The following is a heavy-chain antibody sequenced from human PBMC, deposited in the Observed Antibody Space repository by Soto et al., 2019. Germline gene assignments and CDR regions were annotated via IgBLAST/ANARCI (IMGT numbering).Heavy chain of an antibody. D-gene: IGHD1-1*01. CDR1: GGSLSTYY. Sequence: QVQLQESGPGLVKPSETLSLTCTVSGGSLSTYYWSWIRQPPGKGLEWIGYIYYSGSTNYNPSLKSRVTISVDTSKNQFSLNLSSVTAADTAVYYCARDSEHPFDYWGQETLVTVSS. CDR2: IYYSGST. CDR3: ARDSEHPFDY. V-gene: IGHV4-59*01. J-gene: IGHJ4*02.